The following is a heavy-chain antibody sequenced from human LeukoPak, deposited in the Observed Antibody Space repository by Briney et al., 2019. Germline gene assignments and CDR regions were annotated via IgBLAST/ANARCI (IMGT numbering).Heavy chain of an antibody. Sequence: PSETLSLTCAVYGGSFSGYYWSWIRQPPGKGLEWIGEINHSGSTNYNSSLKSRVTVSVDTSKNQFSLKISSVTAADTAVYFCARVDGPLDYWGQGILVIVSS. CDR1: GGSFSGYY. CDR2: INHSGST. V-gene: IGHV4-34*01. D-gene: IGHD3-9*01. J-gene: IGHJ4*02. CDR3: ARVDGPLDY.